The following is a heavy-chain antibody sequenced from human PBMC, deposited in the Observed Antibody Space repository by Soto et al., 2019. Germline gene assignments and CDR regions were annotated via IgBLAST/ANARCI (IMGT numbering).Heavy chain of an antibody. CDR2: INHSGST. V-gene: IGHV4-34*01. CDR1: GGSSSGDY. Sequence: SETLSLTCAFYGGSSSGDYWSWIREPPGKGLEWIGEINHSGSTNYNPSLKSRVTISVDTSKNQFSLKLSSVTAADTAVYYCAREGGDSGSYYFDYWGQGTLVTVSS. CDR3: AREGGDSGSYYFDY. J-gene: IGHJ4*02. D-gene: IGHD1-26*01.